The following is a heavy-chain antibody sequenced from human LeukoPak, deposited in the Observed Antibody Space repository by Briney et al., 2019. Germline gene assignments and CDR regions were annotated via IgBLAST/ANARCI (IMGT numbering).Heavy chain of an antibody. CDR1: GFTFNTYA. CDR3: AKEGEGDYGEYFDY. D-gene: IGHD4-17*01. Sequence: GGSLRLSCAASGFTFNTYAMNWVRQAPGKGLEWVSVISGSGDNTYYADSVKGRFTISRDNSKNTLYLQMNSLRAEDTAIYYCAKEGEGDYGEYFDYWGQGTLITVSS. CDR2: ISGSGDNT. J-gene: IGHJ4*02. V-gene: IGHV3-23*01.